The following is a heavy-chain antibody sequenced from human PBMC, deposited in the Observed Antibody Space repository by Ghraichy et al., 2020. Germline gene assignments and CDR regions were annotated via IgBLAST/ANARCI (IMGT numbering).Heavy chain of an antibody. V-gene: IGHV3-23*01. Sequence: GESLNISCAASGFTFSTYGMSWVRQAPGKGLEWVSAISISGGTTYYADSVKGRFTISRDNSKNTLYLQMTGLRGEDTALYYCAKDRLRSYYDHWGQGTLLTV. J-gene: IGHJ4*02. CDR1: GFTFSTYG. CDR2: ISISGGTT. CDR3: AKDRLRSYYDH.